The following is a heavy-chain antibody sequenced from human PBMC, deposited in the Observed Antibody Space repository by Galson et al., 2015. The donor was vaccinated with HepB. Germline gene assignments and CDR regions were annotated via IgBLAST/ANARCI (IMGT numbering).Heavy chain of an antibody. J-gene: IGHJ4*02. D-gene: IGHD7-27*01. CDR3: ARDYHWGFDS. CDR2: IRTDGSDQ. V-gene: IGHV3-7*01. Sequence: SLRLSCAASGFTFSDNWMSWVRQAPGKGLEWLANIRTDGSDQYYVDSVRGRFTISRDNAKHSLSLQMNGLGVEDTAVYYCARDYHWGFDSWGQGTLVTVSS. CDR1: GFTFSDNW.